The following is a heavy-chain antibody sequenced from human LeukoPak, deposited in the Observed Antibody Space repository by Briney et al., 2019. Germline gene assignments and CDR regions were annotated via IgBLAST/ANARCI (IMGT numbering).Heavy chain of an antibody. V-gene: IGHV1-18*01. Sequence: ASVKVSCKASGYTFTSYGISWVRQAPGQGLEWMGWISAYNGNTNYAQKLQGRVTMTTDTSTSTAYMVLRSLRSDDTAVYYCARDWGLSGPTSRGVLFDYWGQGTLVTVSS. CDR3: ARDWGLSGPTSRGVLFDY. J-gene: IGHJ4*02. D-gene: IGHD2-15*01. CDR1: GYTFTSYG. CDR2: ISAYNGNT.